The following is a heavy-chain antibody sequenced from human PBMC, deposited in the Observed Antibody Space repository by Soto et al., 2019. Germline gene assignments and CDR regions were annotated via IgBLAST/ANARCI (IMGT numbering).Heavy chain of an antibody. V-gene: IGHV1-69*12. CDR3: ARGGSDYEGSGYYQGHV. CDR2: IVPIFGA. J-gene: IGHJ6*02. CDR1: GGTFSNYG. D-gene: IGHD3-22*01. Sequence: QVQLVQSGAEVKKPGSSVKVSCKSSGGTFSNYGFSWVRQAPGQGVECMGVIVPIFGAEHPQKFQGRVKITADESTTTVFMELRGLLSEDTAVYYCARGGSDYEGSGYYQGHVWGQGTTVTVSS.